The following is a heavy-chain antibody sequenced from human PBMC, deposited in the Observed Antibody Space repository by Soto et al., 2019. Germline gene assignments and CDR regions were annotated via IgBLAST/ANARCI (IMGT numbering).Heavy chain of an antibody. J-gene: IGHJ5*02. V-gene: IGHV3-30-3*01. CDR2: ISYDGSNK. CDR1: GFTFSSYA. CDR3: ARDAPSGGDCSSTSCYHWGWFDP. D-gene: IGHD2-2*01. Sequence: QVQLVESGGGVVQPGRSLRLSCAASGFTFSSYAMHWVRQAPGKGLEWVAVISYDGSNKYYADSVKSRFTISRDNSKDTLDLQMYRLRAEDTAVYYCARDAPSGGDCSSTSCYHWGWFDPWGQGTLVTVSS.